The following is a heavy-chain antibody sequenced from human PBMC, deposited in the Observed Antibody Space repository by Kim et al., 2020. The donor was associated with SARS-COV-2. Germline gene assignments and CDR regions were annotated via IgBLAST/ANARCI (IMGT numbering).Heavy chain of an antibody. CDR3: ARLFGLDVLRFLEWPGYFAY. J-gene: IGHJ4*02. D-gene: IGHD3-3*01. CDR1: GGSISSYY. V-gene: IGHV4-59*08. CDR2: IYYSGST. Sequence: SETLSLTCTVSGGSISSYYWSWIRQPPGKGLEWIGYIYYSGSTNYNPSLKSRVTISVDTSKNQFSLKLSSVTAADTAVYYCARLFGLDVLRFLEWPGYFAYWGQGTLVPVSS.